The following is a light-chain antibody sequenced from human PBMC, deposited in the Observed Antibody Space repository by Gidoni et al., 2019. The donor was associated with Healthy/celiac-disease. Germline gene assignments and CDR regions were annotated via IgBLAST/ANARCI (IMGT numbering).Light chain of an antibody. Sequence: DIQMTQSPSSLSASVGDRVTITCRASQSISSYLNWYQQKPGKAPKLLIYAASSLQSGVPSRFSVSGSGTDFTLTISSLQPEDFATYYCQQSYSTPFTFGPGTKVEI. J-gene: IGKJ3*01. V-gene: IGKV1-39*01. CDR3: QQSYSTPFT. CDR1: QSISSY. CDR2: AAS.